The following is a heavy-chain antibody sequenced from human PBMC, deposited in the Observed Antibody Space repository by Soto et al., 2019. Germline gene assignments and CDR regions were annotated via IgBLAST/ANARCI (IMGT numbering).Heavy chain of an antibody. D-gene: IGHD2-15*01. Sequence: QVQLVQSGAEVKKPGSSVKVSCKASGGTFSSYTISWVRQAPGQGLEWMGRIIPILGIANYAQKFQGRVTITADKATSTACMELSSLRSEGTAVYYCARDGSPCSCGSCYKYYFDSCGQGTLVTVSS. CDR2: IIPILGIA. CDR1: GGTFSSYT. V-gene: IGHV1-69*08. J-gene: IGHJ4*02. CDR3: ARDGSPCSCGSCYKYYFDS.